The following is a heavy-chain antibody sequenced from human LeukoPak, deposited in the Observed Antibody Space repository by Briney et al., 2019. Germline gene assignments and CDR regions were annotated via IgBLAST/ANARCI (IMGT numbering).Heavy chain of an antibody. D-gene: IGHD6-19*01. V-gene: IGHV3-30*04. CDR2: ISYDGSNK. Sequence: QPGRSLRLSCAASGFTFSSYAMHWVRQAPGKGLEWVAVISYDGSNKYYADSVKGRFTISRDNSKNTLYLQMNSLRAEDTAVYYCAKGSGSGWYEAYYFDYWGQGTLVTVSS. J-gene: IGHJ4*02. CDR3: AKGSGSGWYEAYYFDY. CDR1: GFTFSSYA.